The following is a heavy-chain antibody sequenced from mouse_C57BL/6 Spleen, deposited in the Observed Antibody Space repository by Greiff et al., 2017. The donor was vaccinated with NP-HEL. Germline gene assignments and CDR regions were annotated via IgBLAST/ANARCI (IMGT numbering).Heavy chain of an antibody. Sequence: EVQLQQSGAELVRPGASVKLSCTASGFNIKDYYMHWVKQRPEQGLEWIGRIDPEDGDTEYAPKFQGKATMTADTSSNTAYLQLSSLTSEDTAVYYCTTGGLGPAWFAYWGQGTLVTVSA. V-gene: IGHV14-1*01. CDR3: TTGGLGPAWFAY. J-gene: IGHJ3*01. D-gene: IGHD4-1*01. CDR1: GFNIKDYY. CDR2: IDPEDGDT.